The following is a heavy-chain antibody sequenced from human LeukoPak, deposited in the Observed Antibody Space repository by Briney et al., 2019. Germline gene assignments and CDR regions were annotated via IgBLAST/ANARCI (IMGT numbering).Heavy chain of an antibody. J-gene: IGHJ4*02. CDR2: ITGSGDTT. Sequence: GGSLRLSCAASGFSFSSYSMNWVRKAPGKGLEWVSAITGSGDTTYYADSVKGRFTISRDNSKNTLYVEMNTLRAEDTAVYYCAKWGDYDILTGYYVSDFWGQGTLVTVSS. CDR1: GFSFSSYS. V-gene: IGHV3-23*01. CDR3: AKWGDYDILTGYYVSDF. D-gene: IGHD3-9*01.